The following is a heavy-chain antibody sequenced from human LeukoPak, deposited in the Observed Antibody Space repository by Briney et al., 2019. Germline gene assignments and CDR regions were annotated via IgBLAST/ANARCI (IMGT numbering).Heavy chain of an antibody. CDR2: IIPILGIA. Sequence: ASVKVSCKASGGTFSSYAISWVRQAHGQGLEWMGRIIPILGIANYAQKFQGRVTITADKSTSTAYMELSSLRSEDTAVYYCARGGSRPEYYDYGMDVWGQGTTVTVSS. CDR3: ARGGSRPEYYDYGMDV. D-gene: IGHD1-26*01. J-gene: IGHJ6*02. CDR1: GGTFSSYA. V-gene: IGHV1-69*04.